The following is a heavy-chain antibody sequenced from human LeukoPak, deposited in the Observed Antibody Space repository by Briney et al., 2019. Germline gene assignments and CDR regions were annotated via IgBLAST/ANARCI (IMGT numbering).Heavy chain of an antibody. CDR3: ARGLRRDGYNVDY. D-gene: IGHD5-24*01. Sequence: GGSLRLSCAASGFTFSSYGMHWVRQAPGKGLEWVAVIWYDGSNKYYADSVKGRFTISRDNSKNTLYLQMNSLRAEDTAVYYCARGLRRDGYNVDYWGQGTLVTVSS. CDR1: GFTFSSYG. J-gene: IGHJ4*02. CDR2: IWYDGSNK. V-gene: IGHV3-33*01.